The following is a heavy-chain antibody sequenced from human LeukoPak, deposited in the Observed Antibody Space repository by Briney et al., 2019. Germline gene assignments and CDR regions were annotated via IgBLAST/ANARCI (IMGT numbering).Heavy chain of an antibody. V-gene: IGHV4-61*02. J-gene: IGHJ4*02. CDR2: IYTSGST. CDR3: ARGAVVRGVTSTDY. D-gene: IGHD3-10*01. CDR1: GGSISSGSYY. Sequence: TLSLTCTVSGGSISSGSYYWSWIRQPAGKGLEWIGRIYTSGSTNYNPSLKSRVTISVDTSKNQFSLKLSSVTAADTAVYYCARGAVVRGVTSTDYWGQGTLVTVSS.